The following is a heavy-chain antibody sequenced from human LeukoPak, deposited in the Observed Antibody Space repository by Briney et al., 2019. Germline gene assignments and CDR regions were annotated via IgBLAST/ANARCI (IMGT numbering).Heavy chain of an antibody. CDR1: GFAFSSYA. D-gene: IGHD5-12*01. Sequence: GGSLRLSCAASGFAFSSYAMSWVRQAPGKGLEWVSAISGSGGSTYYADSVKGRFTISRDNSKNTLYLQMNSLRAEDMAVYYCAKDPHRGYSGYGYFDYWGQGTLVTVSS. J-gene: IGHJ4*02. V-gene: IGHV3-23*01. CDR3: AKDPHRGYSGYGYFDY. CDR2: ISGSGGST.